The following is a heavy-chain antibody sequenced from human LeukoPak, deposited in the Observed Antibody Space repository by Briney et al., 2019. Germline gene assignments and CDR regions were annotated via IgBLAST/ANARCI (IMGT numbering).Heavy chain of an antibody. CDR2: IYISGST. CDR1: GGSISSGNYY. Sequence: SETLSLTCTVSGGSISSGNYYWSWIRQPAGRGLEWVGRIYISGSTNYNPSLKSRVTISVDTSKNQFSLKLSSVTAADTAAYYCARDSYSLSAALYYYNYMDVWGKGTTVTVSS. CDR3: ARDSYSLSAALYYYNYMDV. J-gene: IGHJ6*03. V-gene: IGHV4-61*02. D-gene: IGHD2-21*01.